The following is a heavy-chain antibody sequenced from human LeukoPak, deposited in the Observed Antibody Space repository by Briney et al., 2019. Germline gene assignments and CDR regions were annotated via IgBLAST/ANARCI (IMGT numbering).Heavy chain of an antibody. V-gene: IGHV1-8*03. D-gene: IGHD4-23*01. CDR3: ARDNSVEDTAWWFDP. J-gene: IGHJ5*02. Sequence: ASVKVSCKASGYTFTSYDINWVRQATGQGLEWMGWMNPNSGNTIYAQKFQGRVTITRNTSISTAYMELSSLRSEDTAVYYCARDNSVEDTAWWFDPWGQGTLVTVSS. CDR2: MNPNSGNT. CDR1: GYTFTSYD.